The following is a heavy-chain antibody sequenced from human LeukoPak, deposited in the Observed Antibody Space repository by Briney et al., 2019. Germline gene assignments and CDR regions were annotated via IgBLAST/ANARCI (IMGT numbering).Heavy chain of an antibody. Sequence: GGSLRLSCAASGFTFSSYSMNWVRQAPGKGLEWVSSISSSSSYIYYADSVKGRFTISRDNAKNSLYLQMNSLRAEDTAVYYCARGGYDYVWGSYRYYYYGMDVWGQGTTVTVSS. V-gene: IGHV3-21*01. D-gene: IGHD3-16*02. CDR1: GFTFSSYS. CDR3: ARGGYDYVWGSYRYYYYGMDV. CDR2: ISSSSSYI. J-gene: IGHJ6*02.